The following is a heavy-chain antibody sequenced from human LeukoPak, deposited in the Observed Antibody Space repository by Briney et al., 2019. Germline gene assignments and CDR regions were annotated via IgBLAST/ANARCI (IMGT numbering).Heavy chain of an antibody. CDR2: TYYRSKWYN. CDR1: GVSVTSNTAA. V-gene: IGHV6-1*01. CDR3: ARVLDVGPTYFDY. D-gene: IGHD1-26*01. Sequence: SQTLSLTCAISGVSVTSNTAAWNWIRQSPSRGLEWLGRTYYRSKWYNDYAVSVKSRITINPDTSKNQFSLQLNSVTPEDTAVYYCARVLDVGPTYFDYWGQGTLVTVSS. J-gene: IGHJ4*02.